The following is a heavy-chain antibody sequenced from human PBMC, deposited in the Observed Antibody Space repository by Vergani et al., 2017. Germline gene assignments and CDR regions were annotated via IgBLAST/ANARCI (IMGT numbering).Heavy chain of an antibody. CDR2: INHSGST. D-gene: IGHD4-23*01. J-gene: IGHJ3*02. CDR3: ANLPRYGGNLHDAFDI. CDR1: GGSFSGYY. Sequence: QVQLQQWGAGLLKPSETLSLTCAVYGGSFSGYYWSWIRQPPGKGLEWIGEINHSGSTNYNPSLKSRVTISVDTSKNQFSLKLSSVTAADTAVYYCANLPRYGGNLHDAFDIWGQGTMVTVSS. V-gene: IGHV4-34*01.